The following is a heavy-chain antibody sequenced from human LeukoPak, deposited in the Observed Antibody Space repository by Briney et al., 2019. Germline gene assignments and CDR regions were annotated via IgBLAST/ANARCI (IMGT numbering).Heavy chain of an antibody. V-gene: IGHV3-13*01. J-gene: IGHJ2*01. D-gene: IGHD1-26*01. Sequence: PGGSLRLSCAASGFTFSNSDMHWVRHSAGKGLEWVSTIGTEADGFYPVSVKGRFTISRDNAKNTLYLHMNRLTPGDTGVYYCASGERPPPYTTDAWYFALWGRGTLVTVSS. CDR2: IGTEADG. CDR1: GFTFSNSD. CDR3: ASGERPPPYTTDAWYFAL.